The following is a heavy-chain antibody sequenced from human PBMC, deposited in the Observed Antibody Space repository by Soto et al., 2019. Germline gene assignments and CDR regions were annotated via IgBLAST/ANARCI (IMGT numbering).Heavy chain of an antibody. V-gene: IGHV1-18*01. Sequence: QVQLVQSGPEVKKPGASVKVSCKASDFSFTSDHISWVRQAPGQSPEWMGWVNIYNGTTNYAPKLRGRVTMTTDTSTSTAYMALRSLTSDDTAVYYCASADYGDYDSWGQGTLVTVSS. CDR2: VNIYNGTT. J-gene: IGHJ5*01. CDR1: DFSFTSDH. CDR3: ASADYGDYDS. D-gene: IGHD4-17*01.